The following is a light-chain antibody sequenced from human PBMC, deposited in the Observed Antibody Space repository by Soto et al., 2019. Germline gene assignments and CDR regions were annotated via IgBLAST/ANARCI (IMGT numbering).Light chain of an antibody. Sequence: DIQMTQSPSSLSASVGDRVTITCRASQSISSYLNWYQQKPGKAPKLLIYAASSLQSVVPSRFSGSGSGTDFTLTISSLQPEDFATYYCQQSYSTITIGQGTRLEIK. V-gene: IGKV1-39*01. J-gene: IGKJ5*01. CDR1: QSISSY. CDR2: AAS. CDR3: QQSYSTIT.